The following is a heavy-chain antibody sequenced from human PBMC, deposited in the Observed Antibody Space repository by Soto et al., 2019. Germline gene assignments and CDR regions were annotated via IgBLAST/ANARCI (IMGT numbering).Heavy chain of an antibody. CDR2: ISGSGGST. Sequence: EVQLLESGGGLVQPGGSLRLSCAASGFTSSSYAMSWVRQAPGKGLEWVSAISGSGGSTYYADSVKGRFTISRDNSKNTLYLQMNSLRAEDTAVYYCAKAGNYDFWSGYNWGQGTLVTVSS. D-gene: IGHD3-3*01. V-gene: IGHV3-23*01. CDR3: AKAGNYDFWSGYN. CDR1: GFTSSSYA. J-gene: IGHJ4*02.